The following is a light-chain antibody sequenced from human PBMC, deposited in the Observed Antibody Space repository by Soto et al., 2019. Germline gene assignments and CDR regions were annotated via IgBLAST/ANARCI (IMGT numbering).Light chain of an antibody. J-gene: IGKJ1*01. Sequence: DIEMSQSPSSLSASVGDRVTITCRASQSLNRWVAWYQQKPGKAPKLLIYDASSLQTGVPSRFSGSGSGTDFTLTISRLQREDFAKYYCQQAYGAPPTFGQGTKVESK. V-gene: IGKV1-5*01. CDR2: DAS. CDR1: QSLNRW. CDR3: QQAYGAPPT.